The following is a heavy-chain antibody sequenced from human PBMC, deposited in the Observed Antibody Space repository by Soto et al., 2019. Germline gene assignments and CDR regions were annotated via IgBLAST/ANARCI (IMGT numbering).Heavy chain of an antibody. Sequence: GGSLRLSCAASGFTFSNYWMSWVRQAPGKGLEWVANIKEDGSEKYYVDSVKGRFTISRDNAKNSLYLQMNSLRAEDTAVYYCARDRFDYYDSSGYWRFDPWGQGTLVTVS. CDR3: ARDRFDYYDSSGYWRFDP. CDR2: IKEDGSEK. J-gene: IGHJ5*02. V-gene: IGHV3-7*01. D-gene: IGHD3-22*01. CDR1: GFTFSNYW.